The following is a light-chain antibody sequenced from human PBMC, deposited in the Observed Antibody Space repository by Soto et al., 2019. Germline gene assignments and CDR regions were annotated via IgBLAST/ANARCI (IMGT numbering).Light chain of an antibody. CDR2: RIN. Sequence: QSVLTQPPSASGTPGQRVTISCSGSSSNIGTNYVYWYQQLPGTAPKLLIYRINQRPSGVPDRFSGSKSGTSASLAISGLRSEVGADYYCAAWDDSLSARVFGGGTKLTVL. CDR3: AAWDDSLSARV. J-gene: IGLJ3*02. V-gene: IGLV1-47*01. CDR1: SSNIGTNY.